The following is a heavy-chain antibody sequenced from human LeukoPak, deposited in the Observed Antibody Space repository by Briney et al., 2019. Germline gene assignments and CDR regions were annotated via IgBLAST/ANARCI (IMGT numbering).Heavy chain of an antibody. J-gene: IGHJ4*02. CDR2: ISPSGDRT. Sequence: GGSLRLSCAASGFTFGSHGMSWVRQAPGKGLECVYFISPSGDRTSNADSVEGRFTISRDNPRDTLYLQMNSLRDEDTAGYYCAIMHGYYDGSGYWVQWGQGTLVTVSS. CDR3: AIMHGYYDGSGYWVQ. D-gene: IGHD3-22*01. CDR1: GFTFGSHG. V-gene: IGHV3-23*01.